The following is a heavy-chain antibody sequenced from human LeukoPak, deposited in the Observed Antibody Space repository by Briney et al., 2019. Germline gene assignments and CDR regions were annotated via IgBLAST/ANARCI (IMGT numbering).Heavy chain of an antibody. CDR1: GFTFSNAW. CDR2: IKSKTDGGTT. J-gene: IGHJ4*02. CDR3: TTLGIQFDY. D-gene: IGHD3-16*02. V-gene: IGHV3-15*01. Sequence: NTGGSLRLSCAASGFTFSNAWMSWVRQAPGKGLEWVGHIKSKTDGGTTDYAAPVKGRFTISRDDSKNTLDLQMNSLKTADTAVYYCTTLGIQFDYWGQGTLVTVSS.